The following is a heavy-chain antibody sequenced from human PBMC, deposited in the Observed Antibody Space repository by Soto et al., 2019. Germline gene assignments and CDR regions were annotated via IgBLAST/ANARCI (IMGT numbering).Heavy chain of an antibody. CDR3: ARVAYFDTTGYYYYFDY. CDR2: IYRSGNT. CDR1: GYSISSGYD. J-gene: IGHJ4*02. V-gene: IGHV4-38-2*01. D-gene: IGHD3-22*01. Sequence: SETLSLTCAVSGYSISSGYDWGWIRQPPGKGLEWIGSIYRSGNTYYNPSLKSRVTISLDTSKNQFSLKLSSVTAADTAVYYCARVAYFDTTGYYYYFDYWGQGTLVTVSS.